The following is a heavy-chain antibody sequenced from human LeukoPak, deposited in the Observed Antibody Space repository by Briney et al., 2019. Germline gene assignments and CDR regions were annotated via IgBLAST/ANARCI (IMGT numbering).Heavy chain of an antibody. V-gene: IGHV3-23*01. CDR1: GFTFSDAV. CDR3: ARDYYDSTGQFYFAS. CDR2: ISGDGGVT. J-gene: IGHJ4*02. Sequence: GGSLRLSCAASGFTFSDAVMSRVRQAPGKGLEWVSAISGDGGVTYYAASVKGRFTISRDNSKNTVYLQMNSLRAEDTAVYYCARDYYDSTGQFYFASWGQGTLVTVSS. D-gene: IGHD3-22*01.